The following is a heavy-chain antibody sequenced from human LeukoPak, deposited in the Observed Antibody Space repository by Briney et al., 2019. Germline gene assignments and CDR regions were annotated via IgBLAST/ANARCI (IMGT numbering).Heavy chain of an antibody. Sequence: PGGSLRLSCAASGFTFRNHAMNWVRQAPGQGLEWVSGVSASGGSTFNTDSVKGRFSISRDNSKNTLYLEMNSLRPEDTALYYCAKSLGNQGVIDYWGQGTLVTVSS. CDR3: AKSLGNQGVIDY. J-gene: IGHJ4*02. V-gene: IGHV3-23*01. CDR2: VSASGGST. D-gene: IGHD3-10*01. CDR1: GFTFRNHA.